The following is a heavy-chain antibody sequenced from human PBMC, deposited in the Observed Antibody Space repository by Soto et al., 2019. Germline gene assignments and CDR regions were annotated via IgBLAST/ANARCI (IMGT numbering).Heavy chain of an antibody. V-gene: IGHV3-74*01. D-gene: IGHD2-15*01. Sequence: GGSLRLSCAASGFTFSSYWMHWVRQAPGKGLVWVSRINSDESSANYADSVKGRFTISRDSAKNTVYLQMSSLSDEDTAMYFCARGVESTRNAMDVWGQGTTVTVPS. CDR3: ARGVESTRNAMDV. CDR2: INSDESSA. J-gene: IGHJ6*02. CDR1: GFTFSSYW.